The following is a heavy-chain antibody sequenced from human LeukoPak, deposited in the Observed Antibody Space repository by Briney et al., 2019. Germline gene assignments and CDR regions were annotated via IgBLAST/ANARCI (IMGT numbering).Heavy chain of an antibody. CDR1: GFTFSNAW. D-gene: IGHD4-17*01. CDR2: IKSKTDGGTT. V-gene: IGHV3-15*07. Sequence: GGSLRLSCAASGFTFSNAWMNWVSQAPERGLEWVGRIKSKTDGGTTDYAAPVKGRFTISRDDSKNTLYLQMNSLKTEDTAVYYCTTDPATVTTGADYWGQGTLVTVSS. CDR3: TTDPATVTTGADY. J-gene: IGHJ4*02.